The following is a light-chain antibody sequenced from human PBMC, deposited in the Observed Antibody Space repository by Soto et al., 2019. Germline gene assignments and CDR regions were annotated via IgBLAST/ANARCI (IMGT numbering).Light chain of an antibody. CDR1: QSVSSSY. V-gene: IGKV3-20*01. J-gene: IGKJ1*01. CDR3: QQYGSSPRT. Sequence: EIVLTQSPGTLSLSPGERVTLSCRASQSVSSSYLAWYQQKPGQAPRLLIYGASSRATGLPDRFSGSGSGTDFTLTISRLEPEDFAVYYCQQYGSSPRTFGQGTKVDIK. CDR2: GAS.